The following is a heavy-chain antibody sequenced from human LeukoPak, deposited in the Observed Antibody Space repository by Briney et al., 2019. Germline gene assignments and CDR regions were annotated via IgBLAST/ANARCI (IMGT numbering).Heavy chain of an antibody. V-gene: IGHV3-53*01. D-gene: IGHD3-22*01. J-gene: IGHJ4*02. CDR2: IYSGSST. Sequence: GGALRLSCVASGFTDSSNYMNWVRQAPGKGLEWVSLIYSGSSTNYADSVKGRFTISRDNSKNTLYLQMNSLRVEDTAVYYCAKGPRPGSSGYPNLDHWGQGTLVTVSS. CDR3: AKGPRPGSSGYPNLDH. CDR1: GFTDSSNY.